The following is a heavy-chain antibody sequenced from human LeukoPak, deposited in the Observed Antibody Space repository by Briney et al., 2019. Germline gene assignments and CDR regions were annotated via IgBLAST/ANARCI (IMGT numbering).Heavy chain of an antibody. V-gene: IGHV3-74*01. D-gene: IGHD3-22*01. CDR1: GFTFSSYW. J-gene: IGHJ4*02. CDR2: INSDGSST. Sequence: GGSLRLSCATSGFTFSSYWMHWVRQAPGKGLVWVSRINSDGSSTNYADSVKGRFTISRDNAKNSLYLQMNSLRAEDTAVYYCARDTYYYDSSGYYRILDYWGQGTLVTVSS. CDR3: ARDTYYYDSSGYYRILDY.